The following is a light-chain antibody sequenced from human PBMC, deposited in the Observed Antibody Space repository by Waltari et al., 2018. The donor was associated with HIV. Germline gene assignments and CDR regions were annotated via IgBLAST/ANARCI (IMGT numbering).Light chain of an antibody. CDR2: RNN. CDR1: SSNIGHNY. V-gene: IGLV1-47*01. CDR3: ATWDDSLSGPV. J-gene: IGLJ3*02. Sequence: QPVLTQPPSASGTPGQRVTISCSVSSSNIGHNYVYWYQQPPGTAPKLLIYRNNQRPSGVPDRFSGSKSDTSASLAISGLRSEDEADYFCATWDDSLSGPVFGGGTKLTVL.